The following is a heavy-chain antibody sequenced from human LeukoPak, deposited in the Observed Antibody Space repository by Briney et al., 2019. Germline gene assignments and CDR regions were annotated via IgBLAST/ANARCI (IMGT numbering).Heavy chain of an antibody. V-gene: IGHV4-4*02. CDR2: IYHSGST. Sequence: PSETLSLTCAVSGGSISSSNWWSWVRQPPGKGLEWIGGIYHSGSTNYNPSLKSRVTISVDKSKNQFSLKLSSVTAADTAVYYCARVLARDRTQLRPYFYYMDVWGKGTAVTISS. J-gene: IGHJ6*03. D-gene: IGHD2-2*01. CDR3: ARVLARDRTQLRPYFYYMDV. CDR1: GGSISSSNW.